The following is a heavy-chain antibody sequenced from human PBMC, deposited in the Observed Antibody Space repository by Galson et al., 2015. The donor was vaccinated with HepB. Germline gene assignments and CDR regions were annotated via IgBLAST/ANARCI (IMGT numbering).Heavy chain of an antibody. CDR3: AVIQLWLLSGGGELDY. J-gene: IGHJ4*02. CDR1: GFTFSSYS. Sequence: SLRLSCAASGFTFSSYSMNWVRQAPGKGLEWVSYISSSSSTIYYADSVKGRFTISRDNAKNSLYLQMNSLRDEDTAVYYCAVIQLWLLSGGGELDYWGQGTLVTVSS. V-gene: IGHV3-48*02. CDR2: ISSSSSTI. D-gene: IGHD5-18*01.